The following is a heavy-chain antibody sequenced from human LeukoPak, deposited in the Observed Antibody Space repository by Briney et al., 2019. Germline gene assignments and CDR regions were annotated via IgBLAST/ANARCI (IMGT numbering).Heavy chain of an antibody. CDR3: ARDTPYYDSSGQPGAFDI. D-gene: IGHD3-22*01. CDR2: INPNSGGT. Sequence: ASVKVSFKASGYTFTGYYIHWVRRAPGQGLEWMGWINPNSGGTNYAQKFQGRVTMTRDTSISTAYMELSRLRSDDTAVYYCARDTPYYDSSGQPGAFDIWGQGTMVTVSS. CDR1: GYTFTGYY. V-gene: IGHV1-2*02. J-gene: IGHJ3*02.